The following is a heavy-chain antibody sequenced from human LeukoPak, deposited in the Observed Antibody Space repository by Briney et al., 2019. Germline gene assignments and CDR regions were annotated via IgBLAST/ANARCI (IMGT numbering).Heavy chain of an antibody. CDR2: IYYSGNT. CDR1: GGSISSYY. Sequence: PSETLSLTCTVSGGSISSYYWSWIRQPPGKGLEWIGYIYYSGNTNCRPSLKSRVTISVDTSKNQFSLRLSSVTAADTAMYYCARDPGGCSYGFFDYWGQGTLVTVSS. V-gene: IGHV4-59*12. D-gene: IGHD5-18*01. J-gene: IGHJ4*02. CDR3: ARDPGGCSYGFFDY.